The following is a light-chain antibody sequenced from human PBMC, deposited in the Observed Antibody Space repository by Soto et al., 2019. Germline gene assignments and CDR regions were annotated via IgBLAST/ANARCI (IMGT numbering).Light chain of an antibody. CDR3: QQLNSYPLIT. J-gene: IGKJ5*01. V-gene: IGKV1-9*01. CDR2: AAS. CDR1: QGIASY. Sequence: QLTQSPSSLSASVGDRVTITCRASQGIASYLAWYQQKPGQAPNLLIYAASTLQSGVPSRFSGSGSGTDFTLTISSLQPEDFATYYCQQLNSYPLITFGQGTRLDIK.